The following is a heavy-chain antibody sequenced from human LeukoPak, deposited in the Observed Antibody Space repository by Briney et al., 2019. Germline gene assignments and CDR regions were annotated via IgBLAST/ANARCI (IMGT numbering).Heavy chain of an antibody. V-gene: IGHV3-7*01. J-gene: IGHJ6*03. Sequence: GGSLRLSCAASGFTFSSYWMSWVRQAPGKGLEWVANIKQDGSEKYYVDSVKGRFTISRDNAKNSLYLQMNSLRAEDTAVYYCARVLLRLGKTLAAAATFYYMDVWGKGTTVTVSS. D-gene: IGHD6-13*01. CDR2: IKQDGSEK. CDR1: GFTFSSYW. CDR3: ARVLLRLGKTLAAAATFYYMDV.